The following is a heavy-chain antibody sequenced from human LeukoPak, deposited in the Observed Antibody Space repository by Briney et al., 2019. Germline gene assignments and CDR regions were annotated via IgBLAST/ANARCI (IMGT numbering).Heavy chain of an antibody. V-gene: IGHV1-18*01. CDR2: ISAYNGNT. J-gene: IGHJ4*02. Sequence: ASVKVSCKASGYTFTSYGISWVRQAPGQGLEWMGWISAYNGNTNYAQKLQGRVTMTTDTSTSTAYMELRSLRSDDTAVYYCARVAPAAPPTPPIDYWGQGTLVTVSS. D-gene: IGHD2-2*01. CDR3: ARVAPAAPPTPPIDY. CDR1: GYTFTSYG.